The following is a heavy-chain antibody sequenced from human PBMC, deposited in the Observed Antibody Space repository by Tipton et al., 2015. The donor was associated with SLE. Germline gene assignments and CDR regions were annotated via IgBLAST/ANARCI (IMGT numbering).Heavy chain of an antibody. CDR3: ARGGFGISTAYPPYYFYGMDV. V-gene: IGHV3-30*04. D-gene: IGHD3-9*01. CDR1: GFTFSTFA. CDR2: ISYDGSNK. J-gene: IGHJ6*02. Sequence: RSLRLSCAASGFTFSTFAMHWVRQAPGKGLEWVAVISYDGSNKYNADSVKGRVTISRDNSKNTLYLQMNSLRAEDTAVYYCARGGFGISTAYPPYYFYGMDVWGQGTTVTVSS.